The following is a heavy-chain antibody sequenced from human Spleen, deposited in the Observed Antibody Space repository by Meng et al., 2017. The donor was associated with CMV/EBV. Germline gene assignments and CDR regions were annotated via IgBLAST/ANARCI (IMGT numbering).Heavy chain of an antibody. CDR3: ARWTSMVRGVIYYGMDV. CDR1: GFTFTNYA. D-gene: IGHD3-10*01. Sequence: GESLKISCAASGFTFTNYAMAWVRQAPGKGLEWISYISSGGFTIYYADSVKGRFTISRDNAKNSLYLQMNSLRAEDTAVYYCARWTSMVRGVIYYGMDVWGQGTTVTVSS. V-gene: IGHV3-48*04. CDR2: ISSGGFTI. J-gene: IGHJ6*02.